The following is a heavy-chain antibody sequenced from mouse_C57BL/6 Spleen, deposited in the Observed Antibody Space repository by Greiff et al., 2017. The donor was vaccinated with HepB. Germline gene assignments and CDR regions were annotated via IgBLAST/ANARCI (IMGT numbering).Heavy chain of an antibody. CDR3: AREDGYGYAMDY. J-gene: IGHJ4*01. CDR1: GYAFSSSW. V-gene: IGHV1-82*01. D-gene: IGHD2-2*01. CDR2: IYPGDGDT. Sequence: QVHVKQSGPELVKPGASVKISCKASGYAFSSSWMNWVKQRPGKGLEWIGRIYPGDGDTNYNGKFKGKATLTADKSSSTAYMQRSSLTSEDSAVYFCAREDGYGYAMDYWGQGTSVTVSS.